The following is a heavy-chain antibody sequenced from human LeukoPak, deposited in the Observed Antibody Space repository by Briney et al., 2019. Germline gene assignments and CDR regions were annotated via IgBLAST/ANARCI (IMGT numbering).Heavy chain of an antibody. Sequence: GGSLKISCKGSGYSFTSYWIAWVRQMPGKGLEWMGIIYPGDSDTRYSPSFQGQVTISVDKSFSTAYLQWSSLKASDTAMYYCARVAGSHELDAFDIWGQGTMVTVSS. CDR3: ARVAGSHELDAFDI. J-gene: IGHJ3*02. CDR1: GYSFTSYW. D-gene: IGHD1-26*01. CDR2: IYPGDSDT. V-gene: IGHV5-51*01.